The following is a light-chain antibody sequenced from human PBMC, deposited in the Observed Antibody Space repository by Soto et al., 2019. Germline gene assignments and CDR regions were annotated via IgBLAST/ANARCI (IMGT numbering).Light chain of an antibody. CDR1: QSISSY. CDR3: QQSYSTRFT. V-gene: IGKV1-39*01. CDR2: AAS. Sequence: DIQMTQSPSSLSASVGDRVTITCRASQSISSYLNWYQQKPGKAPKLLIYAASSLQSGVPSRFSGSGSGTEFTLTNNSLQPEDFATYYCQQSYSTRFTFGPGTKVDIK. J-gene: IGKJ3*01.